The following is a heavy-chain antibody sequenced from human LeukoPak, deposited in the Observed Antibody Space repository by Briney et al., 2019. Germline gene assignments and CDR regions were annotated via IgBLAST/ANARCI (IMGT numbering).Heavy chain of an antibody. D-gene: IGHD3-10*01. CDR3: AKVFGGVRGTFDI. V-gene: IGHV3-23*01. J-gene: IGHJ3*02. CDR2: ISGSGGST. CDR1: GFTFSSYG. Sequence: PGGSLRLSCAASGFTFSSYGMSWVRQAPGKGLEWVSAISGSGGSTYYADSVKGRFTISRDNSKNTLYLQMNSLRAEDTAVYYCAKVFGGVRGTFDIWGQGTMVTVSS.